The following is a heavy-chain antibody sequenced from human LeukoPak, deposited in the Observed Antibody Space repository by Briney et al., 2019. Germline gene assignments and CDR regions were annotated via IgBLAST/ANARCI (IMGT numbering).Heavy chain of an antibody. V-gene: IGHV3-15*01. CDR1: GFTFNHAW. CDR2: IRSDGTT. CDR3: ARSSGTIQLWRD. D-gene: IGHD5-18*01. Sequence: GGSLRLSCTTSGFTFNHAWMSWVRQAPGRGLDWVGRIRSDGTTGYAASVRGRFTISRDDSKNTLSLQMNSLKIEDTAVYYCARSSGTIQLWRDWGQGTLVTVSS. J-gene: IGHJ4*02.